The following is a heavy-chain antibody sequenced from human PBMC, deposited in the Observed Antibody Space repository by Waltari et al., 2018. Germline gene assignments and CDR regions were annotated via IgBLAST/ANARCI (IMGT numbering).Heavy chain of an antibody. D-gene: IGHD2-2*01. CDR1: GGSISSGGYS. CDR2: IYHSGST. V-gene: IGHV4-30-2*01. Sequence: QLQLQESGSGLVKPSQTLSLTCAVSGGSISSGGYSWSWIRPPPGKGLEWIGYIYHSGSTYYNPSLKSRVTISVDRSKNQFSLKLSSVTAADTAVYYCARIVVVPAAGSYFDYWGQGTLVTVSS. J-gene: IGHJ4*02. CDR3: ARIVVVPAAGSYFDY.